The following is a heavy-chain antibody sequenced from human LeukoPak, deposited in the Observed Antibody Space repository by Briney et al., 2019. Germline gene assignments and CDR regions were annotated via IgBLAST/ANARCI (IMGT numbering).Heavy chain of an antibody. Sequence: SETLSLTCSVSGASITGYYWSWVRQAAGEGLEWIGRIYSDGSTYYKPSLRGRVTMSVDTSKNQFSLRLSSVTAADTAVYHCARHRNNGYSSGWFSLGAFDIWGQGTMVTVSS. CDR3: ARHRNNGYSSGWFSLGAFDI. V-gene: IGHV4-4*07. CDR1: GASITGYY. J-gene: IGHJ3*02. D-gene: IGHD6-19*01. CDR2: IYSDGST.